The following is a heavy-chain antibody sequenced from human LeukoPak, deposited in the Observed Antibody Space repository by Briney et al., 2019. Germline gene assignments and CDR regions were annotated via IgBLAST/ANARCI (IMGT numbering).Heavy chain of an antibody. CDR3: ARMSGSYRSSGFDI. Sequence: SQTLSLTCTVSGGSISSGSNYWSWIRQPAGKGLEWIGRIYTSGYTNYNPSLESRVTISVDTSKNQFSLKLSSVTAADTAVYYCARMSGSYRSSGFDIWGQGTMVTVSS. J-gene: IGHJ3*02. D-gene: IGHD6-6*01. CDR2: IYTSGYT. CDR1: GGSISSGSNY. V-gene: IGHV4-61*02.